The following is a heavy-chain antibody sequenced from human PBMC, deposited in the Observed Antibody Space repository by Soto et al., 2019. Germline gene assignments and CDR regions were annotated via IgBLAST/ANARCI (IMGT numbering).Heavy chain of an antibody. V-gene: IGHV1-18*01. CDR2: ISAYNGNT. D-gene: IGHD4-17*01. CDR3: ARIDYGDYGVRYYGMDV. J-gene: IGHJ6*02. CDR1: GYTFTSYG. Sequence: GASVKVSCKASGYTFTSYGISWVRQAPGQGLEWMGWISAYNGNTNYAQKLQGRVTMTTDTSTSTAYMELRSLRSDDTAVYYCARIDYGDYGVRYYGMDVWGQGTTVTVSS.